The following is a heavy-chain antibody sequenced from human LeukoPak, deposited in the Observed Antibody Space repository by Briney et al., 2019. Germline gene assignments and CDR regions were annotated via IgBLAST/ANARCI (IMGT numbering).Heavy chain of an antibody. D-gene: IGHD6-13*01. V-gene: IGHV4-59*01. CDR1: GGSISSYY. J-gene: IGHJ5*02. CDR3: ARDRSRAAASTFQTPNWFDP. Sequence: SETLSLTCTVSGGSISSYYWSWLRQPPGKGLEWIGYIYYSGSTNYNPSLKSRVTISVDTSKNQFSLKLSSVTAADTAVYYCARDRSRAAASTFQTPNWFDPWGQGTLVTVSS. CDR2: IYYSGST.